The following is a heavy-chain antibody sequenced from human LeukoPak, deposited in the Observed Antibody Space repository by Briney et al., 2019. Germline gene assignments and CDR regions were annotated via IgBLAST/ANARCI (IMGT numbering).Heavy chain of an antibody. CDR1: GFSFSGHW. D-gene: IGHD3-10*01. Sequence: GGSLRLSCTASGFSFSGHWMHWARQLPGKGLVWVSRISPTGSTTSYADSVKGRFTVSRDNAKNTLYLQVNNLRAEDTAVYYCARDRGLKNTIQVAEVDYWGQGTLVTVSS. J-gene: IGHJ4*02. V-gene: IGHV3-74*01. CDR2: ISPTGSTT. CDR3: ARDRGLKNTIQVAEVDY.